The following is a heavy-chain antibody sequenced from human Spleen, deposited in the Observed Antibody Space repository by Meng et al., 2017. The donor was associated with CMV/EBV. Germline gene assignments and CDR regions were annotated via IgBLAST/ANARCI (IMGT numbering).Heavy chain of an antibody. D-gene: IGHD6-6*01. CDR1: GFTFRSYW. CDR3: ARDRGLITARPGYFDY. Sequence: GESLKISCAASGFTFRSYWMSWVRQAPGKGLEWVANIKYDGSEKYYVDSVKGRFTISRDNAKSSLSLQMNSLRAGDTAVYYCARDRGLITARPGYFDYWGQGTLVTVSS. CDR2: IKYDGSEK. J-gene: IGHJ4*02. V-gene: IGHV3-7*01.